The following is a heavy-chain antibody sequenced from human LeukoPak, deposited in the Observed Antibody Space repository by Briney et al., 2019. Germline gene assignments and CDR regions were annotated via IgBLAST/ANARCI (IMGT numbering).Heavy chain of an antibody. CDR2: INHDGSEK. CDR1: GFTLSSHW. V-gene: IGHV3-7*02. J-gene: IGHJ4*02. Sequence: PGGSLRLSCAASGFTLSSHWMSWVRQAPGKGLEWVAIINHDGSEKYYVCSVKGRFTISRDNAKNSLYLQMNSLRAEDTAVYCCARYNYNSKGDFEYWGQGTLVTVSS. D-gene: IGHD1-20*01. CDR3: ARYNYNSKGDFEY.